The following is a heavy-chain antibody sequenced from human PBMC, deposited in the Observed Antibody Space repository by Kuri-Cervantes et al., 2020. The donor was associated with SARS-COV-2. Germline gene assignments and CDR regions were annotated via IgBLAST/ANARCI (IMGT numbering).Heavy chain of an antibody. CDR2: ISSSGSTI. Sequence: GGSLRLSCAASGFTFSSYEMNWVRQAPGKGLEWVSYISSSGSTIYYADSVKGRFTISRDNAKNTLYLQMDSLTAEDTAVYHCAKRQDFWSGYYTPHIDYWGQGTLVTVSS. CDR3: AKRQDFWSGYYTPHIDY. D-gene: IGHD3-3*01. CDR1: GFTFSSYE. J-gene: IGHJ4*02. V-gene: IGHV3-48*03.